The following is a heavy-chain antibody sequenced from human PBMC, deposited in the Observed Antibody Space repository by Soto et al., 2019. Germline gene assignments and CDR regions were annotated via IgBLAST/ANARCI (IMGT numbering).Heavy chain of an antibody. Sequence: QVQLVQSGAEVKKPGSSVKVSCKASGGTFSSYTISWVRQAPGQGLEWMGRIIPILGIANYAQKFQGRVTITADKSTSTAYMELSSLTSEDTAGQYFASGGMGVGENWFDPWGQGSLVTVSS. CDR1: GGTFSSYT. V-gene: IGHV1-69*02. J-gene: IGHJ5*02. D-gene: IGHD3-10*01. CDR3: ASGGMGVGENWFDP. CDR2: IIPILGIA.